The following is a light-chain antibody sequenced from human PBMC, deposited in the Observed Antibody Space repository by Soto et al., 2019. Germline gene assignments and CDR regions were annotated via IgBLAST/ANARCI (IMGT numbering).Light chain of an antibody. V-gene: IGLV2-18*02. CDR1: SSDIGSYNR. Sequence: QSALTQPPAVSGSPGQSVTISYTGTSSDIGSYNRVSWYQQPPGTAPKLIIYEVNNRPSGVPDRFSGSKSGNTASLTISGLQAEDEADYYCNSFTTSSTYVFGTGTKVTVL. CDR3: NSFTTSSTYV. J-gene: IGLJ1*01. CDR2: EVN.